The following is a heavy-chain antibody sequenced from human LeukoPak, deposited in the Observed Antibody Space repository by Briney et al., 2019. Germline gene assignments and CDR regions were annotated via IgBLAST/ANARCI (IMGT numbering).Heavy chain of an antibody. V-gene: IGHV4-59*08. J-gene: IGHJ3*01. CDR2: IYYSGST. CDR1: GDSISNYY. D-gene: IGHD1-14*01. Sequence: SETLSLTCTVSGDSISNYYWSWIRQPPGKGLEWIGFIYYSGSTNYNPSLRSRVTISVDTSKNQFSLKLSSVTAADTAVYYCARHWGDSPNHSDDLYAFDFWGQGTMVTVSS. CDR3: ARHWGDSPNHSDDLYAFDF.